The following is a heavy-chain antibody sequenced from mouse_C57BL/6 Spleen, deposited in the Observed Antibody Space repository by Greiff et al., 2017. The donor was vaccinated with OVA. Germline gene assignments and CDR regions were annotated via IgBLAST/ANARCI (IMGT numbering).Heavy chain of an antibody. V-gene: IGHV1-81*01. J-gene: IGHJ1*03. D-gene: IGHD2-1*01. CDR2: IYPRSGNT. CDR1: GYTFTSYG. Sequence: QVQLKQSGAELARPGASVKLSCKASGYTFTSYGISWVKQRTGQGLEWIGEIYPRSGNTYYNEKFKGKATLTADKSSSTAYMELRSLTSEDSAVYFCARRDIYYGNLRYFDVWGTGTTVTVSS. CDR3: ARRDIYYGNLRYFDV.